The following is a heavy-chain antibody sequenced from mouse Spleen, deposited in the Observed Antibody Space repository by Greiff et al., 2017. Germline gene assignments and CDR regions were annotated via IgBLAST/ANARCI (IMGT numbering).Heavy chain of an antibody. D-gene: IGHD1-1*01. V-gene: IGHV5-17*01. CDR1: GFTFSDYG. J-gene: IGHJ1*03. CDR3: ARIYYGSSSDV. CDR2: ISSGSSTI. Sequence: EVKLQESGGGLVKPGGSLKLSCAASGFTFSDYGMHWVRQAPEKGLEWVAYISSGSSTIYYADTVKGRFTISRDNAKNTLFLQMTSLRSEDTAMYYCARIYYGSSSDVWGTGTTVTVSS.